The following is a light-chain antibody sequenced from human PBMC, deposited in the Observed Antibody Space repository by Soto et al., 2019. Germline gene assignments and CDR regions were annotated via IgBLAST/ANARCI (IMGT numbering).Light chain of an antibody. CDR1: QSISSW. CDR2: DAS. CDR3: QQYNSYLPT. J-gene: IGKJ4*01. V-gene: IGKV1-5*01. Sequence: DIPMTQSPSTLSASVGDRVTITCRASQSISSWLAWYQQKPGKAPKLLIYDASSLESGVPSRFSGSGSGTEFTLTISSLQPDDFATYYCQQYNSYLPTFGGGTKVEIK.